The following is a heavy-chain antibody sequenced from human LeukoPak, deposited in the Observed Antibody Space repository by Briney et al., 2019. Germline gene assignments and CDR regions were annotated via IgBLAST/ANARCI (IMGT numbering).Heavy chain of an antibody. CDR3: ARYCSSTSCYTSNLFDP. CDR1: GGSISSYY. CDR2: IYTSGST. Sequence: SETLSRTCTVSGGSISSYYWSWIRQPAGKGLEWIGRIYTSGSTNYNPSLKSRVTMSVDTSKNQFSLKLSSVTAADTAVYYCARYCSSTSCYTSNLFDPWGQGTLVTVSS. V-gene: IGHV4-4*07. J-gene: IGHJ5*02. D-gene: IGHD2-2*02.